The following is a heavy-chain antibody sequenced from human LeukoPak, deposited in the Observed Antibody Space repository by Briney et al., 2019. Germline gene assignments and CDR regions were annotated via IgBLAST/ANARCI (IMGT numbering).Heavy chain of an antibody. CDR1: GGSISSYY. D-gene: IGHD6-19*01. CDR2: IYYSGST. J-gene: IGHJ5*02. Sequence: SETLSLTCTVSGGSISSYYWSWIRQPPGKGLEWIGYIYYSGSTNYNPSLKSRVTISVDTSKNQFSLKLSSVTAADTAVYYCARSVGIAVAAKNWFDPWGQGTLATVSS. CDR3: ARSVGIAVAAKNWFDP. V-gene: IGHV4-59*01.